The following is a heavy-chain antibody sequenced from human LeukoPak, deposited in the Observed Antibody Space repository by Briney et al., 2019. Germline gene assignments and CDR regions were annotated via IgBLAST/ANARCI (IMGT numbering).Heavy chain of an antibody. Sequence: PGGSLRLSCAASGFTFSSYWMHWVRQGPGKELTWVSHINSDGTTTNYADSVKGRFNISRDNAKNTLYLQMNSLRAEDTAVYYCARWGSSGWPYHFDYWGQGTLVTVSS. CDR2: INSDGTTT. J-gene: IGHJ4*02. CDR1: GFTFSSYW. V-gene: IGHV3-74*01. CDR3: ARWGSSGWPYHFDY. D-gene: IGHD6-19*01.